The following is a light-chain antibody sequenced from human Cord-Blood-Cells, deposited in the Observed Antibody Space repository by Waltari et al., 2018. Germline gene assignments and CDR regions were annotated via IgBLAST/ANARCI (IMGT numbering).Light chain of an antibody. J-gene: IGLJ1*01. V-gene: IGLV2-11*01. Sequence: QSALTQPRSVSGSPGQPVTISCTGTSSDVGGYNYVSWYQQHPGKAPKLMIYDVSKRPSGVPDRFSGSKSGNTASLTISGLQAEDEADYYCCSYAGSNYVFGTGTKVTVL. CDR2: DVS. CDR3: CSYAGSNYV. CDR1: SSDVGGYNY.